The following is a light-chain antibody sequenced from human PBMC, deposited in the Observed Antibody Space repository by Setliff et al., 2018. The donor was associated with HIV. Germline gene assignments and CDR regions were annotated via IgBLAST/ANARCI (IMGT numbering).Light chain of an antibody. J-gene: IGLJ2*01. CDR3: CSYAGSNTLV. CDR1: SNDVGGYKY. Sequence: SVLTQPRSVSGSPGQSVTISCTGSSNDVGGYKYVSWYQQRPGKAPKLLIYDVDRRPSGVPNRLSGSKSGNTASLTISGLHVEDEADYYCCSYAGSNTLVFGGGTQLTV. V-gene: IGLV2-11*01. CDR2: DVD.